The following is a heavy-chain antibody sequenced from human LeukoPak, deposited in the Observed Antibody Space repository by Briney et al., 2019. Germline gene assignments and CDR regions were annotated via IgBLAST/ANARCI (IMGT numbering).Heavy chain of an antibody. Sequence: GGSLRPSCAASGFTFSTFAMIWVRQPPGKGLEWVSRIFPSGGEIHYADSVRGRFTISRDNSKSTLSLQMNSLRAQDTAIYYCATYRQVLLHFDYWGQGTLVTVSS. J-gene: IGHJ4*02. CDR2: IFPSGGEI. V-gene: IGHV3-23*01. D-gene: IGHD2-8*02. CDR3: ATYRQVLLHFDY. CDR1: GFTFSTFA.